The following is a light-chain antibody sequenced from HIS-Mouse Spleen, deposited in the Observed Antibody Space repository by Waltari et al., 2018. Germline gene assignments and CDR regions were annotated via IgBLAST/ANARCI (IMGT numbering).Light chain of an antibody. CDR2: EGS. V-gene: IGLV2-23*03. CDR1: SSDVGVYNL. CDR3: CSYAGSSTFEV. Sequence: QSSLTQPASVSGAPGQTITIPCTGTSSDVGVYNLAPWYHQHPGKAPKLMSYEGSKRPSGVSNRVSVSKSGNTASLTISGLQAEDEADYYCCSYAGSSTFEVFGGGTKLTVL. J-gene: IGLJ2*01.